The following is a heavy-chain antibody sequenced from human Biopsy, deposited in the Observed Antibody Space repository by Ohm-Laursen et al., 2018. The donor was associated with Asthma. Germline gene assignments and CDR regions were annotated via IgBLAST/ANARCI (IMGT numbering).Heavy chain of an antibody. J-gene: IGHJ4*02. V-gene: IGHV3-30*18. CDR1: GFVFRSHA. CDR2: GSYDGGVA. CDR3: AKRRGYSDLTDFDH. Sequence: SLRLSCTAAGFVFRSHAMHWVRQAPGKGLEWVAVGSYDGGVAHYADSMKGRFTISRDNAKSTLYLQMNRLRTDDTAVYFCAKRRGYSDLTDFDHWGQGTLATVSS. D-gene: IGHD3-3*01.